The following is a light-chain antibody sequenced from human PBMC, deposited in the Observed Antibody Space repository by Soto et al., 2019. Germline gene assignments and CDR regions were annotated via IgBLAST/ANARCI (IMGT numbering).Light chain of an antibody. CDR1: QSVLYSSNNKNY. J-gene: IGKJ4*01. CDR3: QQHYNTPLT. Sequence: EILVTQSPDSLAVSLGERATINCKSSQSVLYSSNNKNYLAWYQQKPRQPPKLLIYWASTRESGVPDRFSGSGSGTDFTLTISSLQAEDVAVYYCQQHYNTPLTFGGGTKVDI. CDR2: WAS. V-gene: IGKV4-1*01.